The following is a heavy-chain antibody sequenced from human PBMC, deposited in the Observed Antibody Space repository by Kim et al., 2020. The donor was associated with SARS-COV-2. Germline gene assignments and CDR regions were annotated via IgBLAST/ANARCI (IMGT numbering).Heavy chain of an antibody. Sequence: GGSLRLSCVASGLTFSTYGMRWVRQAPGKGLEWVSYISSGGSNRYYADSVKGRFTVSRDNSKSTLYMQMNSLRAEDTAVYYCAAFQCAGDCYPSWGQGTPVTVSS. D-gene: IGHD2-21*02. CDR3: AAFQCAGDCYPS. CDR2: ISSGGSNR. V-gene: IGHV3-30*03. CDR1: GLTFSTYG. J-gene: IGHJ4*02.